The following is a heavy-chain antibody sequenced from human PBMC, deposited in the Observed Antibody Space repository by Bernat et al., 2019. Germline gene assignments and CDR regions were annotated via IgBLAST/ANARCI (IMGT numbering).Heavy chain of an antibody. CDR2: IWTDENRK. CDR1: GFSFSSHS. Sequence: QVQLVESGGGVVQPGRSLRLSCAASGFSFSSHSMHWVRQAPGKGLEWVAVIWTDENRKYYPDYVTGRFTISRDNSENTLYLQMNTLRAEDTAIYYCARELMTVVGGPNMATFDLWGQGAMVTVSS. V-gene: IGHV3-33*01. D-gene: IGHD3-22*01. J-gene: IGHJ3*01. CDR3: ARELMTVVGGPNMATFDL.